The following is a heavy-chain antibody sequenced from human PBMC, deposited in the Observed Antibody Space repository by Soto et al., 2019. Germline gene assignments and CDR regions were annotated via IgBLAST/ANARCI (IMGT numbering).Heavy chain of an antibody. D-gene: IGHD3-9*01. CDR3: ASPSLKYYDILTGPYFDY. CDR2: ISGSGGST. V-gene: IGHV3-23*01. J-gene: IGHJ4*02. Sequence: WGSLRLYCAASGFTFSSYAMSWVRQAPGKGLEWVSAISGSGGSTYYADSVKGRFTISRDNSKNTLYLQMNSLRAEDTAVSYCASPSLKYYDILTGPYFDYWGQGTLVTVSS. CDR1: GFTFSSYA.